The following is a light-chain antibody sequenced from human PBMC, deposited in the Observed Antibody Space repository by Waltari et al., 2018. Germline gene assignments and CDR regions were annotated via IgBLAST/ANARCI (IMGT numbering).Light chain of an antibody. CDR3: ASDSSTNTIL. V-gene: IGLV2-14*01. CDR1: HNDVGVYDY. Sequence: QPALTQPASVSGSPGQSVNISCTGTHNDVGVYDYVSWYQQHPGKVPKLLIFEVGRRPSGVSRRFSGSKSGNTASLTISALQAEDEATYYCASDSSTNTILFGGGTSLTVL. CDR2: EVG. J-gene: IGLJ2*01.